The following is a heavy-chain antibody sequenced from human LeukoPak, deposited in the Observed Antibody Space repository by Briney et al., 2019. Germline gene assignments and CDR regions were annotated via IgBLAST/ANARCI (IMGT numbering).Heavy chain of an antibody. J-gene: IGHJ4*02. V-gene: IGHV3-9*01. CDR2: ISWNRGSI. CDR3: AKDKGASGSNFDY. CDR1: GFTFDDYA. Sequence: GGSLRLSCAASGFTFDDYAMHWVRQAPGKGLEWVSGISWNRGSIGYADSVKGRFTISRDNAKNSLYLQMNSLRAEDTALYYCAKDKGASGSNFDYWGQGTLVTVSS. D-gene: IGHD1-26*01.